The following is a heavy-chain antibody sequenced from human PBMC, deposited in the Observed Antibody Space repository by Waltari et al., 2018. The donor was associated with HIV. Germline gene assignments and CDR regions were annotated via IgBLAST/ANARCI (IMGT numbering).Heavy chain of an antibody. V-gene: IGHV3-7*01. CDR3: ASLYCSGGSCYDY. CDR2: IKQDGSEK. CDR1: GFTFSSYW. D-gene: IGHD2-15*01. J-gene: IGHJ4*02. Sequence: EVQLVESGGGLVQPGGSLSLSCAASGFTFSSYWMPWVRPAPGKGLEWVANIKQDGSEKYYADSVKGRFTISRDNAKNSLYLQMNSLRAEDTAVYYCASLYCSGGSCYDYWGQGTLVTVSS.